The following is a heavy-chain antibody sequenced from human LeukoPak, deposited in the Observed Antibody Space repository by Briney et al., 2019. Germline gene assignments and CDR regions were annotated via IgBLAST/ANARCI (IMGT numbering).Heavy chain of an antibody. V-gene: IGHV4-39*07. CDR1: GASISSSSYY. J-gene: IGHJ5*02. CDR2: IYYSGST. D-gene: IGHD3-10*01. Sequence: SETLSLTCTVSGASISSSSYYWGWIRQPPGKGLEWIGSIYYSGSTYYNPSLKSRVTISVDTSKNQFSLKLSSVTAADTAVYYCARGRYYGSGLNWFDPWGQGTLVTVSS. CDR3: ARGRYYGSGLNWFDP.